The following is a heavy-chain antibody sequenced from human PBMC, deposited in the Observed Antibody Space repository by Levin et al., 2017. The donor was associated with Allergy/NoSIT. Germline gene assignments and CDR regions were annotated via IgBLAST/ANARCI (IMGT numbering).Heavy chain of an antibody. D-gene: IGHD4-11*01. V-gene: IGHV1-69*01. Sequence: KISCKASGGTFSSYAISWVRQAPGQGLEWMGGIIPIFGTANYAQKFQGRVTITADESTSTAYMELSSLRSEDTAVYYCARSGDYSKHYYYYMDVWGKGTTVTVSS. CDR3: ARSGDYSKHYYYYMDV. J-gene: IGHJ6*03. CDR1: GGTFSSYA. CDR2: IIPIFGTA.